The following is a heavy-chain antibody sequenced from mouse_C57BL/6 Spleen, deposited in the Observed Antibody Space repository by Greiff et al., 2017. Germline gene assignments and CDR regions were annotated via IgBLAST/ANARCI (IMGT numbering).Heavy chain of an antibody. CDR2: IHPNSGST. CDR1: GYTFTSYW. D-gene: IGHD1-1*01. CDR3: ARRTTGAMDY. V-gene: IGHV1-64*01. J-gene: IGHJ4*01. Sequence: QVQLQQPGAELVKPGASVKLSCKASGYTFTSYWMHWVKQRPGQGLEWIGMIHPNSGSTNYNEKFKSKATLTVDKSSNTPYMQLSSLTSEDSAVYYCARRTTGAMDYWGQGTSVTVSS.